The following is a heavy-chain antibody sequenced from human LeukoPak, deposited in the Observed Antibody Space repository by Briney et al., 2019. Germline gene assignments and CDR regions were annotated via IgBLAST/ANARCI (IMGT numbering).Heavy chain of an antibody. V-gene: IGHV3-21*01. J-gene: IGHJ3*02. Sequence: GGSLRLSCAASGFTFSSYSMNWVRQAPGKGLEWVSSISSSSSYIYYADSVKGRFTISRDNAKNSLYLQMNSLRAEDTAVYYCARNGIVGASGKSVHDAFDIWGQGTTVTVSS. D-gene: IGHD1-26*01. CDR3: ARNGIVGASGKSVHDAFDI. CDR2: ISSSSSYI. CDR1: GFTFSSYS.